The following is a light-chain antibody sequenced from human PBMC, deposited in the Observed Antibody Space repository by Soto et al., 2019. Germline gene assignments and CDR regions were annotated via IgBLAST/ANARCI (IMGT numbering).Light chain of an antibody. CDR2: AAS. Sequence: DIQMTQSPSSLSASVGDRVTITCRASQSISSYLNWYQQKPGKAPKLLIYAASSLQSGVPSRFGGSGSGTDFTLTISSLQPEDFATYYCQQSYSTPWTLGQGTKVEIK. J-gene: IGKJ1*01. CDR3: QQSYSTPWT. CDR1: QSISSY. V-gene: IGKV1-39*01.